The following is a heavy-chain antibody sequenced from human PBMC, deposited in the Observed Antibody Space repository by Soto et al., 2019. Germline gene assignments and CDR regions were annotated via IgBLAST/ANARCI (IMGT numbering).Heavy chain of an antibody. CDR3: ARGVTGTLGP. CDR2: INSDGSST. D-gene: IGHD1-20*01. V-gene: IGHV3-74*01. Sequence: GGSLRLSCAASGFTFSSYWMHWVRQAPGKGLVWVSRINSDGSSTRYADSVKGRFTISRDNAKNTLNLQMNRLRAEDTAVYYCARGVTGTLGPWGQGTLVTVSS. CDR1: GFTFSSYW. J-gene: IGHJ5*02.